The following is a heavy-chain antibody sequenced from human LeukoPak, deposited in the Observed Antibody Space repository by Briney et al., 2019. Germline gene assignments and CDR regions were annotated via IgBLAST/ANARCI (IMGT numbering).Heavy chain of an antibody. CDR2: IGDTT. CDR1: GFTFSSYA. CDR3: ARDMGLEYYGSGSYSDY. Sequence: GGSLRLSCAASGFTFSSYAMSWVRQAPGKGLEWVSTIGDTTYYADSVKGRFTISRDNSKNTLYLQMNSLRAEDTAVYYCARDMGLEYYGSGSYSDYWGQGTLVTVSS. D-gene: IGHD3-10*01. V-gene: IGHV3-23*01. J-gene: IGHJ4*02.